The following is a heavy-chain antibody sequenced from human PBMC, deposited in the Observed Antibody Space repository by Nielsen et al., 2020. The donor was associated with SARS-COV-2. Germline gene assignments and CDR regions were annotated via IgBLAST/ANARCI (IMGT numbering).Heavy chain of an antibody. CDR1: GYNFNTYW. CDR3: ARHGLWGHIYWFDP. D-gene: IGHD7-27*01. Sequence: GESLKISCQGSGYNFNTYWIAWVRQMPGKGLEFMGIIYPGDSDTRYSPSFQGQVTISADKSISTAYLQWSSLKASDTAMYYCARHGLWGHIYWFDPWGQGTLVTVS. V-gene: IGHV5-51*01. J-gene: IGHJ5*02. CDR2: IYPGDSDT.